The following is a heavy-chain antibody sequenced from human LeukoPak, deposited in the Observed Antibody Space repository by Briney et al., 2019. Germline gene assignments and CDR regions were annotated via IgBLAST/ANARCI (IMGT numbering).Heavy chain of an antibody. CDR3: ARDPLGYCSGGSCHPTWYFDL. CDR1: GYTFTSYY. CDR2: INPSGGST. Sequence: ASVKVSCKASGYTFTSYYMHWVRQAPGQGLEWMGIINPSGGSTSYAQKFQGRVTMTRDTSTSTVYMELSSLRSEDTAVYYCARDPLGYCSGGSCHPTWYFDLWGRGTLVTVSS. D-gene: IGHD2-15*01. V-gene: IGHV1-46*01. J-gene: IGHJ2*01.